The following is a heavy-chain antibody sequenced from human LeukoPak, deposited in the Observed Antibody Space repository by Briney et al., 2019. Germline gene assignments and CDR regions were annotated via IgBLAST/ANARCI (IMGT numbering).Heavy chain of an antibody. V-gene: IGHV3-23*01. CDR2: ISASGGNT. Sequence: GGSLRLSCAASGFTFSNYAMNWVRQAPGKGLEWVSVISASGGNTNYADSVKGRFTISRDNSKNTLYLQMNSLRAEDTAVYYCARDRTPNTGYFDYWGQGTLVTVSS. CDR3: ARDRTPNTGYFDY. J-gene: IGHJ4*02. CDR1: GFTFSNYA. D-gene: IGHD4-17*01.